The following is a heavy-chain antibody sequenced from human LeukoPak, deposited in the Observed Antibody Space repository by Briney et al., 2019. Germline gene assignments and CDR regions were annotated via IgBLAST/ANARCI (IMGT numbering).Heavy chain of an antibody. CDR2: IIPIFGTA. V-gene: IGHV1-69*13. Sequence: GASVKVSCKASGGTFSSYAISWVRQAPGQGLEWMGGIIPIFGTANYAQKFQGRVTITADESTSTAYMELSSLRSEDTAVYYCARAPTTVLTYYYYYMDVWGKGTTVTVSS. D-gene: IGHD4-23*01. CDR1: GGTFSSYA. J-gene: IGHJ6*03. CDR3: ARAPTTVLTYYYYYMDV.